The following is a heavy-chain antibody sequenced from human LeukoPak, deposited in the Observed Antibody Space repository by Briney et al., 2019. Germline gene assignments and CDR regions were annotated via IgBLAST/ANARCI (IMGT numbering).Heavy chain of an antibody. CDR1: GFTFSSYG. J-gene: IGHJ4*02. CDR2: ISYDGSNK. Sequence: GGSLRLSCAASGFTFSSYGMHWVRQAPGKGLEWVAVISYDGSNKYYADSVKGRFTISRDNSKNTLYLQMNSLRAEDTAVYYCAKDLQTWYCSSTSCYGPFDYWGQGTLVTVSS. V-gene: IGHV3-30*18. D-gene: IGHD2-2*01. CDR3: AKDLQTWYCSSTSCYGPFDY.